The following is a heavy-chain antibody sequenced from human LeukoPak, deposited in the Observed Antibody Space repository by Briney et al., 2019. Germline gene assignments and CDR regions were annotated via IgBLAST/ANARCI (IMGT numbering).Heavy chain of an antibody. Sequence: SETLSLTCAVYGGSFSGYYWSWIRQPPGKGLEWIGEINHSGSTNYNPSLKSRVTISVDTSKNEFSLKLSSVTAADTAVYYCARGPSRYYYDSSGYPFDYWGQGTLVTVSS. D-gene: IGHD3-22*01. CDR3: ARGPSRYYYDSSGYPFDY. CDR1: GGSFSGYY. V-gene: IGHV4-34*01. J-gene: IGHJ4*02. CDR2: INHSGST.